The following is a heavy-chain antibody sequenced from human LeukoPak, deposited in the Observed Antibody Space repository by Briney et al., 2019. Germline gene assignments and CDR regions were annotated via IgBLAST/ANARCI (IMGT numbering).Heavy chain of an antibody. CDR3: AREAGYYGSGSYYMVHAFDI. J-gene: IGHJ3*02. CDR1: GGSISSGDYY. D-gene: IGHD3-10*01. V-gene: IGHV4-30-4*01. CDR2: IYYSGST. Sequence: SETLSLTCTVSGGSISSGDYYWSWIRQPPGKGLEWIGYIYYSGSTYYNPSLKSRVTISVDTSKNQFSLKLSSVTAADTAVYYCAREAGYYGSGSYYMVHAFDIWGQGTMVTVS.